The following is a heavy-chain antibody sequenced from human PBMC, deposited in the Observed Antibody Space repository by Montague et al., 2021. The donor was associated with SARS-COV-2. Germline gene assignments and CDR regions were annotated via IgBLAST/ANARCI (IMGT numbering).Heavy chain of an antibody. Sequence: SETLSLTCTVSGDSISTYYWSWIRQPPGKGLGWIGYIYYNGYTNYNPSLKSRVTISVDTSKNQFSLRLSSVTAADTAVYFCARGGATYYYDTSGYVSAFDTWGQGTMVTVSS. CDR1: GDSISTYY. CDR3: ARGGATYYYDTSGYVSAFDT. J-gene: IGHJ3*02. V-gene: IGHV4-59*01. CDR2: IYYNGYT. D-gene: IGHD3-22*01.